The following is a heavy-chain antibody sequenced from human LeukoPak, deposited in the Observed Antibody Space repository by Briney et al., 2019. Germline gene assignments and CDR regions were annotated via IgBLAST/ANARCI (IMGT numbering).Heavy chain of an antibody. CDR1: GFTFGDYA. CDR2: IRSKDNVGTT. J-gene: IGHJ4*02. V-gene: IGHV3-49*04. CDR3: TREGTNSGYDY. D-gene: IGHD5-12*01. Sequence: GGSLRLSCTASGFTFGDYAISWVRQAPGKGLEWLGFIRSKDNVGTTAYAASVEGRFTISRDDSKSIAYLQMNSLKTEDTAVYYCTREGTNSGYDYWGQGTLVTVSS.